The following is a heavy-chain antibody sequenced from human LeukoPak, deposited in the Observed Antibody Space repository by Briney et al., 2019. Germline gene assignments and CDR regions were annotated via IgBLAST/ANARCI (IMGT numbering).Heavy chain of an antibody. CDR1: GGSISTYY. D-gene: IGHD3-10*01. CDR2: IYTRGST. Sequence: TSETLSLTCAVSGGSISTYYWSWIRQPAGKGLEWIGRIYTRGSTNYNPSLKSRVTISVDTSKNQFSLKLSSVTAADTAVYYCARAAGSYDAFDIWGQGTMVTVSS. J-gene: IGHJ3*02. V-gene: IGHV4-4*07. CDR3: ARAAGSYDAFDI.